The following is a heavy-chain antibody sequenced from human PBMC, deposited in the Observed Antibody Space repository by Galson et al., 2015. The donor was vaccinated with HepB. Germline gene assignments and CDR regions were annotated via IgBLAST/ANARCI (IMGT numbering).Heavy chain of an antibody. Sequence: SLRLSCAASGFTFSSYAMSWVRQAPGKGLEWVSTISGSGGSTYYADSVKGRFTISRDNSKNTLYLQMNSLRAEDTAVYYCAKDPGWATWYSAFDIWGQGTMVTVSS. J-gene: IGHJ3*02. V-gene: IGHV3-23*01. CDR1: GFTFSSYA. CDR2: ISGSGGST. D-gene: IGHD5-12*01. CDR3: AKDPGWATWYSAFDI.